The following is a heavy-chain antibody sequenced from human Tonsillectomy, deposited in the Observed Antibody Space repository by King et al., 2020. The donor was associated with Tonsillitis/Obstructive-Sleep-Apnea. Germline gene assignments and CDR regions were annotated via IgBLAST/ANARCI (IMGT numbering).Heavy chain of an antibody. V-gene: IGHV7-4-1*02. Sequence: FQLVQSGSELKKPGASVKISCKASGYTFTRYPMNWVRQAPGQGLEWMGGINTKTGNPTFAQDFTGRFVFSLDTSVSTSYLQITSLEAEDTAVYYCATGGEGVNTFYYYYMDVWGKGTTVTVSS. CDR2: INTKTGNP. CDR3: ATGGEGVNTFYYYYMDV. J-gene: IGHJ6*03. CDR1: GYTFTRYP. D-gene: IGHD5-18*01.